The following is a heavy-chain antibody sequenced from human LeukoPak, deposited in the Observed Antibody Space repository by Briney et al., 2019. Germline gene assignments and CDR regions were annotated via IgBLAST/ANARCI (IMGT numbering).Heavy chain of an antibody. D-gene: IGHD4/OR15-4a*01. CDR3: ARARLWERNWFDP. V-gene: IGHV3-30-3*01. CDR1: GFTFSSYT. J-gene: IGHJ5*02. CDR2: ISYDESNK. Sequence: GGSLRLSCAASGFTFSSYTMHWVRQASGKGLEWVAVISYDESNKYYADSVKGRFTISRDSAKNSLYLRMNSLRAEDTAVYYCARARLWERNWFDPWGQGTLVTVSS.